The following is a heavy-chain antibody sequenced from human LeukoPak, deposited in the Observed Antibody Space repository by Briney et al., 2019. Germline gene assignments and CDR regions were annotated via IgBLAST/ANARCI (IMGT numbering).Heavy chain of an antibody. D-gene: IGHD2-15*01. CDR1: GGSISSYY. CDR2: IYYSGGT. CDR3: ATGGSAYAFDI. V-gene: IGHV4-59*01. Sequence: SETLSLTCTVPGGSISSYYWSWIRHPPGEGLEWIGYIYYSGGTNYNPSLKSRVTISVDTSKNQFSLKLSSVTAADTAVYYCATGGSAYAFDIWGQGTMVTVSS. J-gene: IGHJ3*02.